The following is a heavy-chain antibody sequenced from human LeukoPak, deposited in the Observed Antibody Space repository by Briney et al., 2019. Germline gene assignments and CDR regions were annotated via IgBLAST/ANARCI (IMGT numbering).Heavy chain of an antibody. CDR3: ATRNNWNDNYYYYMDV. CDR1: GYTLTELS. CDR2: FDPEDGET. D-gene: IGHD1-20*01. V-gene: IGHV1-24*01. Sequence: GASVKVSCKVSGYTLTELSMHWVRQAPGKGLEWMGGFDPEDGETIYAQKFQGRVTMTEDTSTDTAYMELSSLRSEDTAVYYCATRNNWNDNYYYYMDVWGKGTTVTVSS. J-gene: IGHJ6*03.